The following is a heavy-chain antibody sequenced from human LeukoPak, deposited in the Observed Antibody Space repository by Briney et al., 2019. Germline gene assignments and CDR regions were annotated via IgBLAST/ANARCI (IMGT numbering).Heavy chain of an antibody. CDR2: ISSSGSTI. V-gene: IGHV3-48*04. Sequence: PGGSLRLSCAASGFTFSSYGIHWVRQAPGKGLEWVSYISSSGSTIYYADSVKGRFTISRDSAKNSLYLQMNSLRAEDTAVYYCARDYGGSSPFDYWGQGTLVTVSS. CDR1: GFTFSSYG. D-gene: IGHD4-23*01. CDR3: ARDYGGSSPFDY. J-gene: IGHJ4*02.